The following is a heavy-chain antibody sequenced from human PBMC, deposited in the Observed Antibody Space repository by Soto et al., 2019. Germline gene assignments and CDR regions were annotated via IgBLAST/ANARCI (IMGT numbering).Heavy chain of an antibody. V-gene: IGHV1-69*05. D-gene: IGHD6-13*01. CDR1: GGTFSSYA. CDR2: IIPIFGTA. J-gene: IGHJ1*01. CDR3: ARTIVAAASPYQP. Sequence: RASVKVSCKASGGTFSSYAISWVRQAPGQGLEWMGGIIPIFGTANYAQKFQGRVIMTRDTSTTTVYMELSSLRSEDTAVYYCARTIVAAASPYQPWGQGTLVTV.